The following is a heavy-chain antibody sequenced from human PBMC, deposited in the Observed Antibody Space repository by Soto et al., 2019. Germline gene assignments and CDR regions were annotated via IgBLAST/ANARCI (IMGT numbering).Heavy chain of an antibody. J-gene: IGHJ4*02. Sequence: GSVKVSYKASGYTFTSYGISWVRQAPGQGLEWMGWISAYNDNTNYAQKLQGRVTMTTDTSTSTAYIELRSLRSDDTAVYYCARDEDCYDSSGYIDYWGQGTLGTVSS. CDR2: ISAYNDNT. D-gene: IGHD3-22*01. CDR1: GYTFTSYG. V-gene: IGHV1-18*01. CDR3: ARDEDCYDSSGYIDY.